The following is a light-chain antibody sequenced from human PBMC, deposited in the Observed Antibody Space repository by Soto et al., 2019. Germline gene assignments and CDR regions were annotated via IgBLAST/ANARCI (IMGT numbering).Light chain of an antibody. J-gene: IGLJ1*01. CDR2: EVS. CDR1: SSDVGGYNY. V-gene: IGLV2-8*01. CDR3: SSYAGSNNLYG. Sequence: QSAPTQPPSASGSPGQSVTISCTGTSSDVGGYNYVSWYQQHPGKAPKLMIYEVSKRPSGVPDRFSGSKSGNTASLTVSGLQAEDEADYYCSSYAGSNNLYGFGTGTKVTVL.